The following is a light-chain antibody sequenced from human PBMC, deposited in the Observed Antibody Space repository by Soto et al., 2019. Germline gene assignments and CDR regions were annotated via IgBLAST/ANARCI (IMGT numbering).Light chain of an antibody. Sequence: EIVLTQSPATLSLSPGERATLSCRASQSVSSYLAWYQQKPGQAPRLLIYDASNRATSIPARFSGSGSGTDFTLTSSSLEPEDFAVYYCQQRSNWLITFGQGTRLEIK. CDR2: DAS. CDR3: QQRSNWLIT. CDR1: QSVSSY. J-gene: IGKJ5*01. V-gene: IGKV3-11*01.